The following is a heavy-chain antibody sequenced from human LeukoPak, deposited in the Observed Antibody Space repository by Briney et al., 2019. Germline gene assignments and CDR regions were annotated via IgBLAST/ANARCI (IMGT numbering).Heavy chain of an antibody. D-gene: IGHD6-13*01. V-gene: IGHV4-59*08. J-gene: IGHJ6*03. CDR2: IYYSGST. CDR3: ARRAAAGPMDV. CDR1: GGSISSYY. Sequence: PSETLSLTCTVSGGSISSYYWSWIRRPPGKGLEWIGYIYYSGSTNYNPSLKSRVTISVDTSKNQFSLKLSSVTAADTAVYYCARRAAAGPMDVWGKGTTVTVSS.